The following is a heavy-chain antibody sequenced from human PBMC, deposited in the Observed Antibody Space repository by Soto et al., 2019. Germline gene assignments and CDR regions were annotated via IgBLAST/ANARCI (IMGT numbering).Heavy chain of an antibody. J-gene: IGHJ4*02. Sequence: XXSLRLACEASGFTFRNYKMHWVLQAPGKGLEWVSQISIGSSSMDYADSVKGRFTISRDDSKSIAYLQMNGLKTEDTAFYYCTRVHTTGPVIPDYWGQGTPVTVSS. V-gene: IGHV3-48*01. CDR3: TRVHTTGPVIPDY. CDR2: ISIGSSSM. D-gene: IGHD1-1*01. CDR1: GFTFRNYK.